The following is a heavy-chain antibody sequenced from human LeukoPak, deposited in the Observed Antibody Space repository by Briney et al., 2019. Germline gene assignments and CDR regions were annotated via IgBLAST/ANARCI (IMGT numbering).Heavy chain of an antibody. CDR1: GFTFSSYA. J-gene: IGHJ6*03. Sequence: PGGSLRLSCAASGFTFSSYAMSWVRQAPGKGLEWVSSISSSSSYIYYADSVKGRFTISRDNAKNSLYLQMNSLRAEGTAVYYCARGPAISPYYYYMDVWGKGTTVTISS. CDR3: ARGPAISPYYYYMDV. CDR2: ISSSSSYI. D-gene: IGHD2/OR15-2a*01. V-gene: IGHV3-21*01.